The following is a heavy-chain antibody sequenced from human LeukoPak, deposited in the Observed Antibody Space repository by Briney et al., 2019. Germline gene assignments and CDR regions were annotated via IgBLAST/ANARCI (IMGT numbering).Heavy chain of an antibody. J-gene: IGHJ4*02. CDR2: ISYDGSNK. D-gene: IGHD6-19*01. Sequence: GRSLRLSCAASGFTFSSYAMHWVRQAPGKGLEWVAVISYDGSNKYYADSVKGRFTISRDNSKNTLYLQMNSLRAEDTAVYYCARDSPRLSGWLGHFDYWGQGTLVTVSS. CDR1: GFTFSSYA. V-gene: IGHV3-30-3*01. CDR3: ARDSPRLSGWLGHFDY.